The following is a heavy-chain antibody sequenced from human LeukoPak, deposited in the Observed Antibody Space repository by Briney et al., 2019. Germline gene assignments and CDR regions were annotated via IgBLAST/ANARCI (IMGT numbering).Heavy chain of an antibody. V-gene: IGHV4-30-4*01. CDR1: GGSISSGDYY. D-gene: IGHD3-22*01. J-gene: IGHJ6*02. Sequence: SETLSLTCTVSGGSISSGDYYWSWIRQPPGKGLEWIGYIYYSGSTYYNPSLKSRVTISVDTSKNQFSLKLSSVTAADTAVYYCARGKSRRGNLVTMIVARRERSDVVYYGMDVWGQGTTVTVSS. CDR3: ARGKSRRGNLVTMIVARRERSDVVYYGMDV. CDR2: IYYSGST.